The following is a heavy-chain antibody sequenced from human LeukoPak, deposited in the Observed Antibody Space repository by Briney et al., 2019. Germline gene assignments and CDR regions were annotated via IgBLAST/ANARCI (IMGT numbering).Heavy chain of an antibody. J-gene: IGHJ4*02. CDR1: GYTFTAYY. CDR2: INPNSGGT. Sequence: ASVKVSCKASGYTFTAYYMQWVRHAPGRGLEWMGWINPNSGGTDYAQKFQGRVTMTRDTSINTAYMVLSNLRSDDTAVYYCARDHYWGQGTPVTVSS. V-gene: IGHV1-2*02. CDR3: ARDHY.